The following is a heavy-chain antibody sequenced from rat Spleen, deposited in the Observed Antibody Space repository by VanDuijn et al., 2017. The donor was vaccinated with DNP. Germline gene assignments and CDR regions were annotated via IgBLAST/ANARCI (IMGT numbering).Heavy chain of an antibody. CDR1: GFIFSDYN. J-gene: IGHJ2*01. D-gene: IGHD1-11*01. V-gene: IGHV5-7*01. CDR3: AREEAPDY. Sequence: EVQLVESGGGLVQAGRSLKLSCAASGFIFSDYNMAWVRQAPKKGLEWVATIRYDGSNTYYRDSVKGRFTISRDNAKSSLYLQMNSLKSEDTATYYCAREEAPDYWGQGVMVTVSS. CDR2: IRYDGSNT.